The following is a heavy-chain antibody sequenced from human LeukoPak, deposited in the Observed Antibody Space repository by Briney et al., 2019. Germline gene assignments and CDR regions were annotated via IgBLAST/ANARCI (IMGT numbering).Heavy chain of an antibody. V-gene: IGHV1-3*01. CDR1: GYTFTSYA. D-gene: IGHD2-21*02. CDR2: INAGNGNT. Sequence: GASVKVSCKASGYTFTSYAMHWVRQAPGQRLEWMGWINAGNGNTKYSQKFQGRVTITRDTSASTAYMELSSLRSEDTAVYYCARGGTDSSSCPGGDCYGDYWGQGTLVTVSS. J-gene: IGHJ4*02. CDR3: ARGGTDSSSCPGGDCYGDY.